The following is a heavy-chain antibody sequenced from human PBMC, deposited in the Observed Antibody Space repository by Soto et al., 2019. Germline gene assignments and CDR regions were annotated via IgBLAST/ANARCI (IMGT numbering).Heavy chain of an antibody. CDR2: IYYSGYT. J-gene: IGHJ4*02. V-gene: IGHV4-59*01. CDR1: GGSISGYY. CDR3: ARDSVGSGYD. D-gene: IGHD5-12*01. Sequence: QVQLQESGPGLVKPSETLSLTCAVSGGSISGYYWSWIRQPPGKRLEWIGYIYYSGYTNYNPSLKSRVTISVDRSKNQFSLELWSVTASDTAVYYCARDSVGSGYDWGQGTLVTVSS.